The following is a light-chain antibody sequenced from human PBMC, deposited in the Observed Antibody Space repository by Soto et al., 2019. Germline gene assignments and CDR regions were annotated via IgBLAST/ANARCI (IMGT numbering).Light chain of an antibody. CDR1: QGISNY. V-gene: IGKV1-9*01. J-gene: IGKJ1*01. CDR2: SAS. CDR3: QHYNSYSEA. Sequence: DIQLTQSPSFLSASVGDRVTITCRASQGISNYLAWYQQAPGKAPKLLIYSASTLQSGVPSRFSGSGSGTEFTLTISSLQPDDFATYYCQHYNSYSEAFGQGTKVELK.